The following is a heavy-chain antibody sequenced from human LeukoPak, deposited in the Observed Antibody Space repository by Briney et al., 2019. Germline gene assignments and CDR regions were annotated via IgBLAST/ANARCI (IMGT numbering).Heavy chain of an antibody. CDR1: GFTIGTAW. CDR3: IAHFPYFYGFDV. CDR2: IKSEGEGATT. V-gene: IGHV3-15*01. D-gene: IGHD3-3*02. J-gene: IGHJ6*04. Sequence: GGSLRLPCVSSGFTIGTAWMSWVRQAPGKGLEWLGHIKSEGEGATTDYAAPAKGRFAISRDDSKNMIYLQMSSLKIDDTAIYYCIAHFPYFYGFDVWGKGTTVTVSS.